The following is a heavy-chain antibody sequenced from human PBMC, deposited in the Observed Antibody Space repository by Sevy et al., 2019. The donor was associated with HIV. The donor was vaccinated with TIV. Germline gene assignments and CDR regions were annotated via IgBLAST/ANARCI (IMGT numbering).Heavy chain of an antibody. CDR2: INPNSGGT. V-gene: IGHV1-2*02. CDR3: ARARIAARFFDY. J-gene: IGHJ4*02. Sequence: ASVKVSCKASGYTFTGYYMHWVRQAPGQGLEWTGWINPNSGGTNYAQKFQGRVTMTRDTSISTAYMELSRLRSDDTAVYYCARARIAARFFDYWGQGTLVTVSS. CDR1: GYTFTGYY. D-gene: IGHD6-6*01.